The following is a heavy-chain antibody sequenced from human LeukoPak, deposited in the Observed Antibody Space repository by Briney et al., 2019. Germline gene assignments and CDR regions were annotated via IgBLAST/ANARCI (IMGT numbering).Heavy chain of an antibody. CDR3: ARGSWGPIVLMVYARGYFDY. D-gene: IGHD2-8*01. CDR2: INHSGST. V-gene: IGHV4-34*01. J-gene: IGHJ4*02. Sequence: PSETLSLTCAVYGGSFSGYYCSWIRQPPGEGLEWIGDINHSGSTNYNPSLNSRVTISVDTSKVQSSLKLSSVTSADTAVYYCARGSWGPIVLMVYARGYFDYWGQGTLVAVSS. CDR1: GGSFSGYY.